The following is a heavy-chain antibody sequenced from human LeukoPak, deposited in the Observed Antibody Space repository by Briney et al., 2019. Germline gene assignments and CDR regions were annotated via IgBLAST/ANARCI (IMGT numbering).Heavy chain of an antibody. CDR3: AKDVLLWFGSPTLGGYFDY. CDR2: ISGSGGST. Sequence: GGSLRLSCAASGFTFSSYGMSWVRQAPGKGLEWVSAISGSGGSTYYADSVKGRFTISRDNSKNTLYLQMNSLRAEDTAVYYCAKDVLLWFGSPTLGGYFDYWGQGTLVTVSS. D-gene: IGHD3-10*01. J-gene: IGHJ4*02. V-gene: IGHV3-23*01. CDR1: GFTFSSYG.